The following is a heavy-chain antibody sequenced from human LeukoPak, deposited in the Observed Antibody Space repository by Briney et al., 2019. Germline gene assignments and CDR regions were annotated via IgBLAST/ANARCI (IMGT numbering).Heavy chain of an antibody. CDR3: ARAGNYGSGSYFRDAFDI. D-gene: IGHD3-10*01. J-gene: IGHJ3*02. Sequence: PGRSLRLSCAASGFTFSSYGMHWVRQAPGKGLEWVAVIWYDGSNTYYADSVTGRFTISRDKSKKTLYLQMNSLRAEDTAVYYCARAGNYGSGSYFRDAFDIWGQGTMVTVSS. CDR2: IWYDGSNT. CDR1: GFTFSSYG. V-gene: IGHV3-33*01.